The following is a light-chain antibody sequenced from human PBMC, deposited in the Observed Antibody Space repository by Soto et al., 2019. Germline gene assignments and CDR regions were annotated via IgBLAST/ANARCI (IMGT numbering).Light chain of an antibody. CDR2: LNSDGSH. J-gene: IGLJ2*01. CDR1: SGHSSYA. V-gene: IGLV4-69*01. Sequence: QPVLTQSPSASASLGASVKLTCTLSSGHSSYAIAWHQQQPEKGPRYLMKLNSDGSHSKGDGIPDRFSGSSSGAERYLTISSLQSEDEADYYCQTSGTGSVVFGGGTKVTVL. CDR3: QTSGTGSVV.